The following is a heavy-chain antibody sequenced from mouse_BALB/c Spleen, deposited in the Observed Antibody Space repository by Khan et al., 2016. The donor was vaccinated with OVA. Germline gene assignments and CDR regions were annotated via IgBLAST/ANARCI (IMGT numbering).Heavy chain of an antibody. CDR2: INPSTDYT. V-gene: IGHV1-7*01. Sequence: QVRLQQSGAELAKPGASVKMSCKASGYTFTNYWMHWVIQRHGQGLEWIGYINPSTDYTEYNQKFKDKATLTADKSSSTAYMQLSSLTSEDSAVYYCARRGVYGIFAYWGQGTLFTVSA. J-gene: IGHJ3*01. D-gene: IGHD2-1*01. CDR3: ARRGVYGIFAY. CDR1: GYTFTNYW.